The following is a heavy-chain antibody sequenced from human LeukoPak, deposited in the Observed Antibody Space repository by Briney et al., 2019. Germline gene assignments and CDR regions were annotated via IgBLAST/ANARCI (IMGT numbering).Heavy chain of an antibody. Sequence: SETLSLTCTVSGYSISSGYYWGWIRQPPGKGLEWIGRIYTSGSTNYNPSLKSRVTMSVDTSKNQFSLKLSSVTAADTAVYYCARDIQPRFGVVNNWFDPWGQGTLVTVSS. D-gene: IGHD3-3*01. CDR2: IYTSGST. CDR3: ARDIQPRFGVVNNWFDP. CDR1: GYSISSGYY. J-gene: IGHJ5*02. V-gene: IGHV4-38-2*02.